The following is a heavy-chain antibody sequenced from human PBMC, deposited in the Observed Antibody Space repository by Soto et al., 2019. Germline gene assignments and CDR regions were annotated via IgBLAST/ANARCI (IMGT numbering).Heavy chain of an antibody. CDR3: ARPSDSPDYDWYFDL. Sequence: TFSRYSLSDSAVGVDWVIQAPGRALEWLALIYWDDDKRYSPSLKSRLTITKATSKNQVVLTMTNMDPVDTAVYYCARPSDSPDYDWYFDLWGRGTLVTVSS. J-gene: IGHJ2*01. D-gene: IGHD4-17*01. CDR2: IYWDDDK. V-gene: IGHV2-5*02. CDR1: RYSLSDSAVG.